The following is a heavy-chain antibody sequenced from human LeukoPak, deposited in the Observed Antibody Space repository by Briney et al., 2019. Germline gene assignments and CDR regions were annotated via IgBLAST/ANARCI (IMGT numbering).Heavy chain of an antibody. Sequence: GASVKVSCKASGYTFTSYAMNWVRQAPGQGLEWMGWINPNSGGTNYAQKFQGRVTMTRDTSISTAYMEMSRLRSDDTAVYYCARSRGELRWGQGTLVTVSS. CDR3: ARSRGELR. D-gene: IGHD1-26*01. J-gene: IGHJ4*02. V-gene: IGHV1-2*02. CDR1: GYTFTSYA. CDR2: INPNSGGT.